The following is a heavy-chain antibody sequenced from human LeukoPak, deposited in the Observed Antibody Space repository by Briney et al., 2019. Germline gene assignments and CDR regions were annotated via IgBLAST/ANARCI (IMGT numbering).Heavy chain of an antibody. D-gene: IGHD6-19*01. J-gene: IGHJ4*02. CDR3: ARGVDGPGIAVAALPPYYFGY. V-gene: IGHV1-69*05. CDR2: IIPIFGTA. CDR1: GGTFSSYA. Sequence: ASVKVSCKASGGTFSSYAISWVRQAPGQGLEWMGGIIPIFGTANYAQKFQGRVTITTDESTSTAYMELSSLRSEVTAVYYCARGVDGPGIAVAALPPYYFGYWGQGTLVTVSS.